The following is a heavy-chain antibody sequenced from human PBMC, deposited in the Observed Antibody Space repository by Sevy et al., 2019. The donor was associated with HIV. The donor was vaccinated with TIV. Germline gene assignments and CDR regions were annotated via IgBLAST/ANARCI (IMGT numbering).Heavy chain of an antibody. V-gene: IGHV3-23*01. J-gene: IGHJ4*02. Sequence: GGSLRLSCVASGFRFGTHAMSWVRQAPGKGLERVSGMSGRGDSRGYAHSVKGRFTISRDNSRNTVYLQMNSLRAEDTALYYCAKDVPDQSWYDDFWSGSPCFDYWGRGTPVTVSS. D-gene: IGHD3-3*01. CDR2: MSGRGDSR. CDR3: AKDVPDQSWYDDFWSGSPCFDY. CDR1: GFRFGTHA.